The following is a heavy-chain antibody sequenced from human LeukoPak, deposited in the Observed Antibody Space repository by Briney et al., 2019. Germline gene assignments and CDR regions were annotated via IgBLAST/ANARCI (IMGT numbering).Heavy chain of an antibody. D-gene: IGHD5-18*01. CDR2: IYYSGST. V-gene: IGHV4-61*01. Sequence: PSQTLSLTCSVSGGSISSGSYWWSWIRQPPGKGLEWIGYIYYSGSTNYNPSLKSRVTISADTSKNQFSLKLSSVTAADTAVYFCARHEGYSYAFAYWGQGTLVTVSS. CDR1: GGSISSGSYW. J-gene: IGHJ4*02. CDR3: ARHEGYSYAFAY.